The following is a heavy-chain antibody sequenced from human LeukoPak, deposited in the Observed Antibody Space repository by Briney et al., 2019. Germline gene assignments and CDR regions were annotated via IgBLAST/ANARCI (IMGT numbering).Heavy chain of an antibody. Sequence: GGSLRLSCAASGFTFSSYGMHWVRQAPGKGLEWVAVISYDGSNKYYADSVKGRFTISRDNSKNTLYLQMNSLRAEDTAVYYCAKGYYGSGSYYEPGDAFDIWGQGTMVTVSS. CDR1: GFTFSSYG. V-gene: IGHV3-30*18. D-gene: IGHD3-10*01. CDR2: ISYDGSNK. J-gene: IGHJ3*02. CDR3: AKGYYGSGSYYEPGDAFDI.